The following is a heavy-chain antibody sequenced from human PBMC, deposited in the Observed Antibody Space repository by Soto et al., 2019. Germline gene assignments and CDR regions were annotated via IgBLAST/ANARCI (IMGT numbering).Heavy chain of an antibody. Sequence: QVHLVESGGGAVQAGRSLRVSCETSGFIFSAYGMHWVRQAPGKGLEWVAFINYDGSSKFYGDSVKGRFTVSRDNSKNKLFLQLNSLRGEDTATYYCALCKQKVSHCAMDVWGQGATVTVTS. CDR3: ALCKQKVSHCAMDV. D-gene: IGHD3-10*02. CDR2: INYDGSSK. J-gene: IGHJ6*02. V-gene: IGHV3-33*01. CDR1: GFIFSAYG.